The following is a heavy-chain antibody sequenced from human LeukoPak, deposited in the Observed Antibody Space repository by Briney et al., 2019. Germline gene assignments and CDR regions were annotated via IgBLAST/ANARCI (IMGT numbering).Heavy chain of an antibody. V-gene: IGHV1-2*02. CDR1: GYTFIGYY. J-gene: IGHJ4*02. CDR2: INPKTGGT. D-gene: IGHD2-21*02. CDR3: ARGDYCGGDCYNFDY. Sequence: GASVKVSCKASGYTFIGYYMHWVRQAPGQGLEWMGWINPKTGGTNYAQKFQGRVTMTRDTSISTAYMELSSLRSEDTAVYYCARGDYCGGDCYNFDYWGQGTLVTVSS.